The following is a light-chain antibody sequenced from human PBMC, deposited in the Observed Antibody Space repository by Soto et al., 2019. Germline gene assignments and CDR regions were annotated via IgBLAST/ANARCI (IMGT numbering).Light chain of an antibody. V-gene: IGKV1-27*01. CDR1: QAISNF. J-gene: IGKJ2*01. CDR3: QNFNSAPYT. Sequence: DIQMTQSPSSLSAFVGDRVTITCRASQAISNFLAWYQQKPGKVPKLLIYAASTLTSGVPSRFSGSGSGTDFTLTISSLQPEDVATYYCQNFNSAPYTFGQGTKLEIK. CDR2: AAS.